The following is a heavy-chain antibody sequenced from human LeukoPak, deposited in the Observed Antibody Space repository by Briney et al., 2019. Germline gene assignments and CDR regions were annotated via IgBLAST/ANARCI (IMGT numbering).Heavy chain of an antibody. V-gene: IGHV4-4*07. CDR3: SGSDENYGSGSFPTDNWSAP. Sequence: SETLSLTCTVSGGSISSYYWSWIRQPAGKGLEWIGRIYTSGSTNYNPSLKSRVTMSVDTSKNQFSLKLSSVTAADTAGYYCSGSDENYGSGSFPTDNWSAPGAQGPVVTVSS. D-gene: IGHD3-10*01. CDR2: IYTSGST. J-gene: IGHJ5*02. CDR1: GGSISSYY.